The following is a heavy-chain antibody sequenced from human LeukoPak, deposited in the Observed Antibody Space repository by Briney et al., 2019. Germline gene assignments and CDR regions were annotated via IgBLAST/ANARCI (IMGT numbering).Heavy chain of an antibody. J-gene: IGHJ4*02. Sequence: GGSLRLSCAASGFPFSSYAMSWVRQAPGKGLEWVSAISGDVRSTFYADSVKGRFTISRDNSKNTLSLQMNSLRADDTAVYYCVKRVDYSEKYYFDSWGRGTLVTVSS. V-gene: IGHV3-23*01. CDR2: ISGDVRST. D-gene: IGHD4-11*01. CDR3: VKRVDYSEKYYFDS. CDR1: GFPFSSYA.